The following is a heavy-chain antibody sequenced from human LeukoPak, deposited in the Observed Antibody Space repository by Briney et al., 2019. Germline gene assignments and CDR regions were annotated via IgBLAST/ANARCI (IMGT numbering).Heavy chain of an antibody. D-gene: IGHD3-22*01. V-gene: IGHV3-23*01. J-gene: IGHJ2*01. CDR1: EFTFSSYA. Sequence: GRSLRLSCAASEFTFSSYAMTWVRQAPGKGLEWVSAISGSGGSTYYADSVKGRFTISRDNSKNTLYLQMNSLRAEDTAVYYCAKGYSSGYLRYFDLWGRGTLVTVSS. CDR2: ISGSGGST. CDR3: AKGYSSGYLRYFDL.